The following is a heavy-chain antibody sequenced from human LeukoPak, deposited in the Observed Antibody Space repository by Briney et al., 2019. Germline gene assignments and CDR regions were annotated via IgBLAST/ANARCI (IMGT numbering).Heavy chain of an antibody. J-gene: IGHJ5*01. CDR1: GFTFNSYA. V-gene: IGHV3-23*01. D-gene: IGHD6-13*01. CDR2: ITGSGGTT. Sequence: AGGSLRLSCAASGFTFNSYAMSWVRQAPGKGLEWVSTITGSGGTTFYADSVKGRFTISRDNSKNTLYLQMNSLRAEDTALYYCARESPVAATGRSWFDSWGQGTLVTVSS. CDR3: ARESPVAATGRSWFDS.